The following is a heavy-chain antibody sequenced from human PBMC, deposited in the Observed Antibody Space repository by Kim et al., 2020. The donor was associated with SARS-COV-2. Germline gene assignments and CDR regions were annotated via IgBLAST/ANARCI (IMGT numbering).Heavy chain of an antibody. Sequence: SETLSLTCAVYGGSFSGYYWSWIRQPPGKGLEWIGEINHSGSTNYNPSLKSRVTISVDTSKNQFSLKLSSVTAADTAVYYCARTLRWFGELAIDYWGQGTLVTVSS. D-gene: IGHD3-10*01. CDR3: ARTLRWFGELAIDY. V-gene: IGHV4-34*01. J-gene: IGHJ4*02. CDR2: INHSGST. CDR1: GGSFSGYY.